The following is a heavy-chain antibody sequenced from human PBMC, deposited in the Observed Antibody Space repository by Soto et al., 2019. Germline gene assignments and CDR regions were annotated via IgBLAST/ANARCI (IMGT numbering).Heavy chain of an antibody. CDR3: ARAFYDSSGYSPVDY. D-gene: IGHD3-22*01. V-gene: IGHV1-3*01. CDR2: INAGNGNT. CDR1: GYTFTSYA. J-gene: IGHJ4*02. Sequence: QVRLVQSGAEVKKPGASVKVSCKASGYTFTSYAMHWVRQAPGQRLEWMGWINAGNGNTKYSQKFQGRVTITRDTSASTAYMELSSLRSEDTAVYYCARAFYDSSGYSPVDYWGQGTLVTVSS.